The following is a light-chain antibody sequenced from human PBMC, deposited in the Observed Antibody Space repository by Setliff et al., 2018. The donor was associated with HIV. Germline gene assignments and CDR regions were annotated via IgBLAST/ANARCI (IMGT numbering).Light chain of an antibody. CDR3: KSYTGSSPLYV. CDR1: NSDVGGYNY. V-gene: IGLV2-14*03. CDR2: DVS. J-gene: IGLJ1*01. Sequence: QSALTQPASVSGTPGQSITISCIGTNSDVGGYNYVSWYQQHPGKAPKLLIYDVSDRPSGVSRRFSGSKSGNTASLTISGLQAEDEADYYCKSYTGSSPLYVFGSGTKV.